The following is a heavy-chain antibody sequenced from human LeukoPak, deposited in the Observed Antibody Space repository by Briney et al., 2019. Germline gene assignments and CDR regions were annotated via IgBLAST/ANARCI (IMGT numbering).Heavy chain of an antibody. V-gene: IGHV3-9*01. Sequence: GGSLRLSCAASGLTFDDYAMHWVRQAPGKGLEWVSGISWNSGSIGYADSVKGRFTISRDNAKNSLYLQMNSLRAEDTALYYCAKMMAGTLDYWGQGTLVTVSS. CDR3: AKMMAGTLDY. CDR2: ISWNSGSI. D-gene: IGHD1-7*01. J-gene: IGHJ4*02. CDR1: GLTFDDYA.